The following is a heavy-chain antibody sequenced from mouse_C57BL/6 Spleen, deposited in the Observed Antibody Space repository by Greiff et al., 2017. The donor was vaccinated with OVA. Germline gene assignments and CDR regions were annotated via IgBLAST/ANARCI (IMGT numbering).Heavy chain of an antibody. Sequence: QVQLQQSGPELVKPGASVKISCTASGYAFSSYWMNWVKQRPGKGLEWIGRIYPGDGDTNYNGKLKGKATLTADKSYSTAYMQLSSLTSEDSAVYFCAREGSYYDYDARYYYAMDYWGQGTTVTVSS. CDR2: IYPGDGDT. V-gene: IGHV1-82*01. J-gene: IGHJ4*01. D-gene: IGHD2-4*01. CDR3: AREGSYYDYDARYYYAMDY. CDR1: GYAFSSYW.